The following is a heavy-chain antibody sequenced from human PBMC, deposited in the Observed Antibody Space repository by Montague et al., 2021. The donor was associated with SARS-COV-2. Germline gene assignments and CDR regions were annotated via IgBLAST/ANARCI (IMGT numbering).Heavy chain of an antibody. Sequence: TLSLTCTVSGNSVNTGGYYWSWIRQLPGKGLEWIGYIYYSGTTSYXXXLQSRLIISVDTSKNQFSLSLTSVTAADTAVYYCARAVVTNYNFWSGYSRVPDANWFDPWGQGTLVTVSS. J-gene: IGHJ5*02. CDR3: ARAVVTNYNFWSGYSRVPDANWFDP. CDR1: GNSVNTGGYY. D-gene: IGHD3-3*01. V-gene: IGHV4-31*03. CDR2: IYYSGTT.